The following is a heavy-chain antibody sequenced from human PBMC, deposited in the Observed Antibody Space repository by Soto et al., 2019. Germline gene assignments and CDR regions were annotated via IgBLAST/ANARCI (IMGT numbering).Heavy chain of an antibody. CDR1: GYTFTGNY. CDR3: ASSDHSCSSPHFYPYFYGTGV. V-gene: IGHV1-2*02. CDR2: INPTTGGT. D-gene: IGHD2-15*01. J-gene: IGHJ6*02. Sequence: ASVKVSCKASGYTFTGNYIHWMRQAPGQGLEWMALINPTTGGTNYAQKFQGRVTMTWDTSISTAYMELSRLTSDDTAIYYCASSDHSCSSPHFYPYFYGTGVWGQGTTVTVS.